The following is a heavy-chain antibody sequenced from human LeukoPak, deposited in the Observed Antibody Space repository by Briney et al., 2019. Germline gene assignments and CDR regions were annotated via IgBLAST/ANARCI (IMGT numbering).Heavy chain of an antibody. CDR2: INHSGST. CDR1: GGSFSGYY. Sequence: PSETLSLTCAVYGGSFSGYYWSWIRQPPGKRLEWIGEINHSGSTNYNPSLKSRVTISVDASKNQFSLQLSSVTAADTAVYYCARIGGSYLDYWGQGTLVTVSS. V-gene: IGHV4-34*01. CDR3: ARIGGSYLDY. D-gene: IGHD1-26*01. J-gene: IGHJ4*02.